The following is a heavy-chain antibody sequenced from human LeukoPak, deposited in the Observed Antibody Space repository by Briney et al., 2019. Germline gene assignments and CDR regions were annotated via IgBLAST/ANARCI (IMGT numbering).Heavy chain of an antibody. J-gene: IGHJ4*02. CDR1: GGSISSYY. D-gene: IGHD6-19*01. CDR3: ARWDSSGWYSDYYFDY. CDR2: IYYSGST. V-gene: IGHV4-59*01. Sequence: PSETLSLTCTVSGGSISSYYWSWIRQPPGKGLEWIGYIYYSGSTNYNPSLKSRVTISVDTSKNQFSLKLSSVTAADTAVYYCARWDSSGWYSDYYFDYWGQGTLVTVSS.